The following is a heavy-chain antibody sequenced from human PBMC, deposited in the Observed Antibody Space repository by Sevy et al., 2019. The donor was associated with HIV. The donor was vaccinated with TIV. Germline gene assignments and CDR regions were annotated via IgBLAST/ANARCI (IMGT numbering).Heavy chain of an antibody. V-gene: IGHV3-21*04. Sequence: GGSLRLSCAASGFTFSSYSMNWVRQAPGKGLEWVSSISSSSSYIYYADSVKGRFTISRDNAKNSLYLQMNSLRAEDTAIYYCAKLPSTVMFREKGYWGQGTRVTVSS. CDR2: ISSSSSYI. J-gene: IGHJ4*02. CDR1: GFTFSSYS. D-gene: IGHD3-10*01. CDR3: AKLPSTVMFREKGY.